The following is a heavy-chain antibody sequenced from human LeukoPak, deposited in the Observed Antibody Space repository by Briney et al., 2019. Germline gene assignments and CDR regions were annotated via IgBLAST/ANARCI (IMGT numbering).Heavy chain of an antibody. V-gene: IGHV3-48*02. D-gene: IGHD3-3*01. CDR3: ARDSRFLEWLVGYYGMDV. Sequence: GGSLRLSCAASGFTFSSYSMNWVRQAPGKGLEWVSSISSSSSTIYYADSVKGRFTISRDNAKNSLYLQMNSLRDEDTAVYYCARDSRFLEWLVGYYGMDVWGQGTTVTVSS. J-gene: IGHJ6*02. CDR2: ISSSSSTI. CDR1: GFTFSSYS.